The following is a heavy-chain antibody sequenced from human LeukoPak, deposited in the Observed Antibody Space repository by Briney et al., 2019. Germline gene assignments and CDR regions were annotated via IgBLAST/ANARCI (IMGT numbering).Heavy chain of an antibody. CDR3: ARDHRESFYDFWSAFDP. CDR2: IYTSGST. V-gene: IGHV4-61*02. Sequence: PSQTLSLTCIVSGGSISSGNYYWSWLRQPAGTGLEWIGRIYTSGSTNYNPSLKSRLTISLDTSKNQFSLKLSSVTAADTAVYYCARDHRESFYDFWSAFDPWGQGTLVTVSS. CDR1: GGSISSGNYY. J-gene: IGHJ5*02. D-gene: IGHD3-3*01.